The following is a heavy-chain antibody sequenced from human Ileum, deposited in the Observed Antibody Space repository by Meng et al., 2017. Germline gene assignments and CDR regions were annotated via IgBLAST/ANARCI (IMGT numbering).Heavy chain of an antibody. D-gene: IGHD3-22*01. V-gene: IGHV4-34*01. Sequence: AQLTQWGPGLCKPSEPPSLTCAVLGGTLHDHWGSWIRQTPGKGLEWIGEISHYGKTNYNPSLKSRVMISLDTSRDQFSLRLTSVTAADAAVYYCARVDFRGDSRDSCGLSHWGQGTLVTVSS. CDR1: GGTLHDHW. CDR2: ISHYGKT. J-gene: IGHJ1*01. CDR3: ARVDFRGDSRDSCGLSH.